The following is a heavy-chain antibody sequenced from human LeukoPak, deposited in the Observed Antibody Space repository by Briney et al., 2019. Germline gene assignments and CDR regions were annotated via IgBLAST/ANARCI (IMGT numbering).Heavy chain of an antibody. CDR3: ARVQVRWELPTDAFDI. Sequence: GGSLRLSCAASGFTVSSNYMSWVRQAPGRGLEWVSIIYSGGSTYYADSVKGRFTISRDNSKNTLYLQMNSLRAEDTAVYYCARVQVRWELPTDAFDIWGQGTMVTVSS. CDR1: GFTVSSNY. D-gene: IGHD1-26*01. V-gene: IGHV3-53*01. J-gene: IGHJ3*02. CDR2: IYSGGST.